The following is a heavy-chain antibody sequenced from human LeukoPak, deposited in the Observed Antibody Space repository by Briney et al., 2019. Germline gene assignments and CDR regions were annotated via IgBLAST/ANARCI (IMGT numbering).Heavy chain of an antibody. J-gene: IGHJ4*02. D-gene: IGHD5-18*01. CDR1: GYTFTDYY. Sequence: GASVKVSCKTSGYTFTDYYMHWVRQAPGQGLEWMGRINPNSGDTNYAQKFLGRVTMTRDTSISTAYMELSSLTSDDTAVYYCAREYSYGPQYFDYWGQGTLVTVSS. V-gene: IGHV1-2*02. CDR3: AREYSYGPQYFDY. CDR2: INPNSGDT.